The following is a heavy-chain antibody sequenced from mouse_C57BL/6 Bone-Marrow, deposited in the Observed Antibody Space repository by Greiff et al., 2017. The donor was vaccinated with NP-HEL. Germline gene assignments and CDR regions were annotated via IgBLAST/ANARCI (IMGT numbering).Heavy chain of an antibody. J-gene: IGHJ2*01. Sequence: EVQLQQSGTVLARPGASVKMSCKTSGYTFTSYWMHWVKQRPGQGLEWIGAIYPGNSDTSYNQKFKGKAKLTAVTSASTAYMELSSLTNEDSAFYYCTSPPVEGPKLYFDYWGQGTTLTVSS. CDR3: TSPPVEGPKLYFDY. D-gene: IGHD2-12*01. CDR1: GYTFTSYW. CDR2: IYPGNSDT. V-gene: IGHV1-5*01.